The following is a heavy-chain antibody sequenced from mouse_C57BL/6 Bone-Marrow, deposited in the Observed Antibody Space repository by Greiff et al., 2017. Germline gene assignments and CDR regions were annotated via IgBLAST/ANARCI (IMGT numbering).Heavy chain of an antibody. CDR2: IYPRSGNT. J-gene: IGHJ2*01. V-gene: IGHV1-81*01. CDR3: ARGGYYYGSSLRYFDY. CDR1: GYTFTSYG. D-gene: IGHD1-1*01. Sequence: QVHVKQSGAELARPGASVKLSCKASGYTFTSYGISWVKQRTGQGLEWIGEIYPRSGNTYYNEKFKGKATLTADKSSSTAYMELRSLTSEDSAVYFCARGGYYYGSSLRYFDYWGQGTTLTVSS.